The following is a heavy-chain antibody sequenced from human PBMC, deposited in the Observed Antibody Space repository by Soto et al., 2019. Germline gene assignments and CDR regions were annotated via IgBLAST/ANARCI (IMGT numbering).Heavy chain of an antibody. CDR3: AKGGSSYFFDY. V-gene: IGHV3-23*01. CDR1: GFTFSNYA. J-gene: IGHJ4*02. D-gene: IGHD2-15*01. CDR2: ISSR. Sequence: GGSLRLSCAASGFTFSNYAMSWVRQAPGKGLEWVSTISSRDYADSVKGRFTISRDNSKNTLYLQMNSLRAEDTAVYYCAKGGSSYFFDYWGQGTLVTVPS.